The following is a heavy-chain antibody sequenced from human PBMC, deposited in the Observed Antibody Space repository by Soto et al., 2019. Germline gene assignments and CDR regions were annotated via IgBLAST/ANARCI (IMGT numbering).Heavy chain of an antibody. V-gene: IGHV4-39*01. Sequence: QLQLQESGPGLVKPSETLSLTCTVSGGSISSSNYYWGWIRQPQGKGLEWIGSLFYSGNTYYNPSLKSRVTISVDTSQNQFSLKLSSVSAADTAVYYCARLRKPSNWFDPWGRGTLVTVCS. CDR2: LFYSGNT. CDR1: GGSISSSNYY. CDR3: ARLRKPSNWFDP. J-gene: IGHJ5*02.